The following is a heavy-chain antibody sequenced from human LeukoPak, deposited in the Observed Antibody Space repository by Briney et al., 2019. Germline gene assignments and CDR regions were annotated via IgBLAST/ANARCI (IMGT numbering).Heavy chain of an antibody. CDR3: AKDLSGYGPYWYFDL. J-gene: IGHJ2*01. CDR1: GFTFSSYG. D-gene: IGHD6-25*01. CDR2: ISGSVGTI. V-gene: IGHV3-23*01. Sequence: GGTLRLSCAASGFTFSSYGMSWVRQAPGKGLEWVSSISGSVGTIYYADSVKGRFTISRDNSKNTLYLQMNNLRAEDSAVYYCAKDLSGYGPYWYFDLWGRGNLVTVSS.